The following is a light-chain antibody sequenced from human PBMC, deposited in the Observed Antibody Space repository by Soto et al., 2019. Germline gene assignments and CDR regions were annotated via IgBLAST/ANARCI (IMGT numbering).Light chain of an antibody. CDR2: GAS. CDR3: QQCNNWPLT. J-gene: IGKJ5*01. Sequence: EVVMTQSPATLSVSPGERATLSCSASHSVSSDLAWYHQKPGQAPRLLIYGASTRATGIPARFSGSGSGTEFTLTINSLQSEDFAVYYCQQCNNWPLTFGGGTRLEIK. V-gene: IGKV3-15*01. CDR1: HSVSSD.